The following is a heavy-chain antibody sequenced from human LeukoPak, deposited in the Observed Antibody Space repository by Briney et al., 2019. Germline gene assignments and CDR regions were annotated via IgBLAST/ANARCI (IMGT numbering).Heavy chain of an antibody. CDR1: GGSISSGSYY. CDR3: ARGGGYSYGSDAFDI. Sequence: PSETLSLTCTVSGGSISSGSYYWSWIRQPAGKGLEWIGRIYTSGSTNYNPSLKSRVTISVDTSKNQSSLKLSSVTAADTAVYYCARGGGYSYGSDAFDIWGQGTMVTVSS. J-gene: IGHJ3*02. CDR2: IYTSGST. D-gene: IGHD5-18*01. V-gene: IGHV4-61*02.